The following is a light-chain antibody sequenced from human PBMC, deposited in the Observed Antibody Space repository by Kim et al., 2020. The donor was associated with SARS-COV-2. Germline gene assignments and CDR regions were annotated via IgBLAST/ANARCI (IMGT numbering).Light chain of an antibody. CDR1: QNIRAW. Sequence: DLQMTQSPSTLSASVGDRVTITCRASQNIRAWLAWYQQKPGKAPKLLIYDGSILESGVPSRFSGSGSGTDFTLTINSLQPDDFATYYCQQYESYSTFGQGTKVDIK. V-gene: IGKV1-5*01. CDR2: DGS. CDR3: QQYESYST. J-gene: IGKJ1*01.